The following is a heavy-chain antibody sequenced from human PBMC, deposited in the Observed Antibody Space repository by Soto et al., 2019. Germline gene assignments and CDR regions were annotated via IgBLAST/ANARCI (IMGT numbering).Heavy chain of an antibody. CDR1: GFTFSYYA. Sequence: QVQLVESGGGVVQPGRSLRLSCAASGFTFSYYAMHWVRQAPGKGLEWVALISYDGSNIYYADSVKGRFTISRDNSNSTLYLQMNSLRVEDTAIYFCVRDRGYNIGHYELFDYWGQGTLVAVSS. V-gene: IGHV3-30-3*01. CDR2: ISYDGSNI. CDR3: VRDRGYNIGHYELFDY. J-gene: IGHJ4*02. D-gene: IGHD3-3*01.